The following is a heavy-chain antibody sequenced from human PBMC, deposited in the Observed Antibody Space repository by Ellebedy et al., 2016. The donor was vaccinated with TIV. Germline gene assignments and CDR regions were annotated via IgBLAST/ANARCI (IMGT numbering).Heavy chain of an antibody. CDR2: IGSSSSYI. J-gene: IGHJ4*02. D-gene: IGHD1-14*01. CDR1: GFNFRIYG. CDR3: ARGGRKTSYFWQY. V-gene: IGHV3-21*04. Sequence: GESLKISCAASGFNFRIYGMSWVRQAPGKGLEWVSSIGSSSSYISYADSMKGRFTISRDNAENSVYLQMNSLRADDTGVYYCARGGRKTSYFWQYWGQGTPLTVSP.